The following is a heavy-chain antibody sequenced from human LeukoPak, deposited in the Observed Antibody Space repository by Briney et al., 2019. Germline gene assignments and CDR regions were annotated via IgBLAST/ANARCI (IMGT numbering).Heavy chain of an antibody. CDR3: ARPLTTSGWYFDL. CDR2: INPNSGGT. Sequence: ASVKVSCKASGYTFTGFYIHWVRQAPGQGLEWMGWINPNSGGTNYEQKFQDRVTMTRDTSISTAYMELSSLRSDDTAIYYCARPLTTSGWYFDLWGRGTLVTVSS. CDR1: GYTFTGFY. V-gene: IGHV1-2*02. D-gene: IGHD1-14*01. J-gene: IGHJ2*01.